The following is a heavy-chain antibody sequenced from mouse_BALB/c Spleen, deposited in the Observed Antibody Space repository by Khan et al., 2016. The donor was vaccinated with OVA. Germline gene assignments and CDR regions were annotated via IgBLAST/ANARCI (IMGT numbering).Heavy chain of an antibody. V-gene: IGHV1-7*01. CDR3: ARDRIDY. CDR1: GYTFTTYW. J-gene: IGHJ2*01. Sequence: QVQLQQSGAELAKPGASVKMSCKASGYTFTTYWMHWVKQRPGQGLEWIGYINPTSGYTDYNQKIKDKATLTADQSSSTAYMQLSSLTSDDSAVYYCARDRIDYWGQGTTLTVSS. CDR2: INPTSGYT.